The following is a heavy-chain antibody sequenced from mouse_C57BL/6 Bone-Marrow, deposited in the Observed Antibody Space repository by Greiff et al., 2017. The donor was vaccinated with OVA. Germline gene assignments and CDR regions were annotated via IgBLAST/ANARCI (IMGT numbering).Heavy chain of an antibody. Sequence: VQLQQSGTVLARPGASVKMSCKTSGYTFTSYWMHWVKQRPGQGLEWIGAIYPGNSDTSYNQKFKGKATLTAVTSASTAYMELSSLTNVDSAVYCCSANWYYFDYWGQGTTLTVSS. CDR1: GYTFTSYW. D-gene: IGHD4-1*01. CDR2: IYPGNSDT. V-gene: IGHV1-5*01. J-gene: IGHJ2*01. CDR3: SANWYYFDY.